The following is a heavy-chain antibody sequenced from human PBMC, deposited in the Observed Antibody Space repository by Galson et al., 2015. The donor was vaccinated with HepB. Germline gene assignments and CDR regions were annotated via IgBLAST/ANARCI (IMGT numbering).Heavy chain of an antibody. V-gene: IGHV3-9*01. CDR1: GFTFVDYA. Sequence: SLRLSCAASGFTFVDYAMHWVRQAPGKGLEWVSGISWNSGSIGYADSVKGRFTISRDNAKNSLYLQMNSLRAEDTALYYCAKDKVLSSGYYSSYYFDYWGQGTLVTASS. J-gene: IGHJ4*02. CDR3: AKDKVLSSGYYSSYYFDY. D-gene: IGHD3-22*01. CDR2: ISWNSGSI.